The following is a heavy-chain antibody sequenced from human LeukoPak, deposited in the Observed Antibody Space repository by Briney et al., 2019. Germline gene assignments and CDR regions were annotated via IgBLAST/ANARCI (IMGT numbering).Heavy chain of an antibody. CDR2: IYYSGST. D-gene: IGHD2-2*01. CDR3: ARHYSSTSNFYYYYYGMDV. Sequence: SETLSLTCTVSGGSIISYYWSWIRQPPGKGLEWIGYIYYSGSTNYNPSLKSRVTISVDTSKNQFSLKLSSVTAADTAVYYCARHYSSTSNFYYYYYGMDVWGQGTTVTVSS. CDR1: GGSIISYY. J-gene: IGHJ6*02. V-gene: IGHV4-59*08.